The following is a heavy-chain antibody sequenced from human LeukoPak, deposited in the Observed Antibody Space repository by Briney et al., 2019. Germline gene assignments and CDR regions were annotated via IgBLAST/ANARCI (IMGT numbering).Heavy chain of an antibody. D-gene: IGHD3-16*02. CDR3: TTPSNYVWGSYRLYYMNV. J-gene: IGHJ6*03. CDR1: GFTFSSYS. CDR2: IKSKTDGGTT. V-gene: IGHV3-15*01. Sequence: PGGSLRLSCAASGFTFSSYSMNWVRQAPGKGLEWVGRIKSKTDGGTTDYAAPVKGRFTISRDDSKNTLYLQMNSLKTEDTAVYYCTTPSNYVWGSYRLYYMNVWGKGTTVTISS.